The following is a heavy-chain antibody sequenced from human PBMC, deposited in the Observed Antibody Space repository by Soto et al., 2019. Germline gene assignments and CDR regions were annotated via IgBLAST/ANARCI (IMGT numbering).Heavy chain of an antibody. CDR3: VRFTFFDTSDQGY. CDR2: INQDGSVK. Sequence: GGSLRLSCAASGFTFRTYWMNWVRQAPGKGLEWVAKINQDGSVKYYVDSVRGRFTISRDNAKNSLFLQMNSLRAEDTALYYCVRFTFFDTSDQGYRGQGTLVTVSS. CDR1: GFTFRTYW. J-gene: IGHJ4*02. D-gene: IGHD3-22*01. V-gene: IGHV3-7*01.